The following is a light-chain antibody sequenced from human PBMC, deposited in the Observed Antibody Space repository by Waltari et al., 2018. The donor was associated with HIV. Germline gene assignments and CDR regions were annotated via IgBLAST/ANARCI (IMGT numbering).Light chain of an antibody. CDR2: GAS. CDR3: QQYNKWPQT. Sequence: EIVMTQSPATLSVSPGERATLSCRASQSVITNLAGYQEIPGQAPRLLIYGASARATGIPARFSGSVSGTEFTLTISSLQSEDFAVYYCQQYNKWPQTFGQGTKVEIK. J-gene: IGKJ1*01. CDR1: QSVITN. V-gene: IGKV3-15*01.